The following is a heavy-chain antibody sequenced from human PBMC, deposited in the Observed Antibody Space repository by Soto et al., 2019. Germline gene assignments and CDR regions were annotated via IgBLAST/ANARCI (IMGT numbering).Heavy chain of an antibody. Sequence: QITLKESGPTLVNPTQTLTLTCTFSGFSLSTSGVGVGWIRQPPGKALEWLALIYWDDDKRYSPSLKSRLTITKDTSKNQVVLTMTNMDPVDTATYYCAHRRPYCSSTSCFEHFDYWGQGTLVTVSS. V-gene: IGHV2-5*02. CDR1: GFSLSTSGVG. CDR2: IYWDDDK. J-gene: IGHJ4*02. D-gene: IGHD2-2*01. CDR3: AHRRPYCSSTSCFEHFDY.